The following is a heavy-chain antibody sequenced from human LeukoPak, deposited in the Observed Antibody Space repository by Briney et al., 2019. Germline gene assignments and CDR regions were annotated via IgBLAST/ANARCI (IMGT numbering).Heavy chain of an antibody. CDR1: GFTFSSYA. V-gene: IGHV3-30-3*01. CDR3: VRDSCGDCYSCDH. J-gene: IGHJ4*02. Sequence: GGSLRLSCAASGFTFSSYAMHWVRQAPGKGLEWVAVISYDGSNKYYADSVKGRFTISRDNARNTVFLQMNSLRPEDTAVYFCVRDSCGDCYSCDHWGQGTLVTVSS. D-gene: IGHD2-21*02. CDR2: ISYDGSNK.